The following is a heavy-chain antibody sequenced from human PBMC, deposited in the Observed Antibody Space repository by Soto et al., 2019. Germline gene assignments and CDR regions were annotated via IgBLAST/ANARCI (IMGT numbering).Heavy chain of an antibody. V-gene: IGHV3-21*01. CDR3: ARYSSGYDPDYYMDV. J-gene: IGHJ6*03. CDR1: GFTFSSYS. CDR2: ISSSSSYI. D-gene: IGHD5-12*01. Sequence: EVQLVESGGGLVKPGGSLRLSCAASGFTFSSYSMNWVRQAPGKGLEWVSSISSSSSYIYYADSVKGRFTISRDNAKNSLYLQMNSLRAEDTAVYFCARYSSGYDPDYYMDVWGKGTTVTVSS.